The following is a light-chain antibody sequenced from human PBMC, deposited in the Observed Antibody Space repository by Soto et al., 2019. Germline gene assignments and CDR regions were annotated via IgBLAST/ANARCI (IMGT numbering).Light chain of an antibody. Sequence: DIPMTQSPSTLSASVGDRVTITCRASQSISSWLAWYQQKPGKAPKLLIYDVSSLESGVPSRFSGSGSGTEFTLTISSLQPDDFATYYCQQYRTFGQGTKVEIK. J-gene: IGKJ1*01. CDR3: QQYRT. CDR2: DVS. V-gene: IGKV1-5*01. CDR1: QSISSW.